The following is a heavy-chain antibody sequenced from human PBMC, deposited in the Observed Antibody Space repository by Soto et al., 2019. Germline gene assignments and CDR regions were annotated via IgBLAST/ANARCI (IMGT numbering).Heavy chain of an antibody. CDR2: IYSGGST. Sequence: GSLRLSCAASGFTVSSNYMSWVRQAPGKGLEWVSVIYSGGSTYYADSVKGRFTISRDNSKNTLYLQMNSLRAEDTAVYYCARGGPGWTLYYYYGMDVWGQGTTVTVSS. D-gene: IGHD6-19*01. V-gene: IGHV3-53*01. J-gene: IGHJ6*02. CDR1: GFTVSSNY. CDR3: ARGGPGWTLYYYYGMDV.